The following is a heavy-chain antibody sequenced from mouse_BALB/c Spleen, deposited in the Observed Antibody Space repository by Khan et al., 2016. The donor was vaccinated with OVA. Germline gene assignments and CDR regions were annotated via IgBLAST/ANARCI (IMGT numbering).Heavy chain of an antibody. CDR3: ARNRNGDFDS. D-gene: IGHD1-1*02. Sequence: QVQLQQSGPGLVQPSQSLSITCTVSGFSLTNYGVHWVRQSPGKGLEWLGVIWSGGITDYNATFISRLSISKDNSKGQVFFKMNSLQPNDTAIYYCARNRNGDFDSWGQGSTLTVSS. V-gene: IGHV2-2*02. J-gene: IGHJ2*01. CDR2: IWSGGIT. CDR1: GFSLTNYG.